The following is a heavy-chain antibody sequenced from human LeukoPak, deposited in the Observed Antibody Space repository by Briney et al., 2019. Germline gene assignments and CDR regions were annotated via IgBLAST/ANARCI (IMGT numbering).Heavy chain of an antibody. CDR3: ARGWEIVVAYDY. CDR1: VGSISSYY. J-gene: IGHJ4*02. D-gene: IGHD3-22*01. CDR2: IYYSGST. V-gene: IGHV4-59*01. Sequence: KPSETLSLTCTVSVGSISSYYWSWIRQPPGKGLEWIGYIYYSGSTNYNPSLKSRVTISVDTSKNQFSLKLSSVTAADTAVYYCARGWEIVVAYDYWGQGSLVTVSS.